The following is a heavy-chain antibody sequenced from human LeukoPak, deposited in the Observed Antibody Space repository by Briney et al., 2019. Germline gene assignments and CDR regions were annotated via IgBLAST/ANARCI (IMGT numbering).Heavy chain of an antibody. Sequence: GGSLRLSCAASGFTFSSYSMAWVRQAPGKGLEWVSYISIRSSTIYYADSVKGRFTISRDNAKNSLYVQMNSLRAEDTAVYYCARERNGYTHDAFDIWGQGTMVTVSS. D-gene: IGHD5-24*01. CDR1: GFTFSSYS. CDR3: ARERNGYTHDAFDI. CDR2: ISIRSSTI. J-gene: IGHJ3*02. V-gene: IGHV3-48*01.